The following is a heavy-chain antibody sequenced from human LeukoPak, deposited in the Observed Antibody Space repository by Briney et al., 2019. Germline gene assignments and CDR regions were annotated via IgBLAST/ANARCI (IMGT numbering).Heavy chain of an antibody. V-gene: IGHV1-24*01. CDR1: GYTLTELS. D-gene: IGHD6-19*01. CDR2: FDPEDGET. J-gene: IGHJ4*02. Sequence: ASVKVSCKVSGYTLTELSMHWVRQAPGKGLEWMGGFDPEDGETIYAQKFQGRVTMTEDTSTDTAYMELSSLRSEDTAVYYCATDLVSGSGWLVDYWGQGTLVTVSS. CDR3: ATDLVSGSGWLVDY.